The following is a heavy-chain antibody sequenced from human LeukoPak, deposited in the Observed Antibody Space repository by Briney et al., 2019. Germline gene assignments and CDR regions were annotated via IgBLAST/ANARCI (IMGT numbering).Heavy chain of an antibody. CDR2: IYYSGST. D-gene: IGHD6-13*01. CDR3: ARVLLRQQLGPFDY. CDR1: GGSISSSSYY. V-gene: IGHV4-39*01. Sequence: SETLSLTCTVSGGSISSSSYYWGWIRQPPGKGLEWIGSIYYSGSTYYNPSLKSRVTISVDTSKNQFSLKLSSVTAADTAVYYCARVLLRQQLGPFDYWGQGTLVTVSS. J-gene: IGHJ4*02.